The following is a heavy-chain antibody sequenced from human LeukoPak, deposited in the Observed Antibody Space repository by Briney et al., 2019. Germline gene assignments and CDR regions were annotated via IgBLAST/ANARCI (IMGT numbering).Heavy chain of an antibody. CDR1: GGSISSYY. J-gene: IGHJ5*02. V-gene: IGHV6-1*01. D-gene: IGHD1-26*01. Sequence: SETLSLACTVSGGSISSYYWNWIRQSPSRGLEWLGRTYYRSKWYNDYAVSVKSRITINPDTSKNQFSLQLNSVTPEDTAVYYCARDSRGSYYVGGWFDPWGQGTLVTVSS. CDR3: ARDSRGSYYVGGWFDP. CDR2: TYYRSKWYN.